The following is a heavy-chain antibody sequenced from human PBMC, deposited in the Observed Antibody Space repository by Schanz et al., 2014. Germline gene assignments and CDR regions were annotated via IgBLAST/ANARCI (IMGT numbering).Heavy chain of an antibody. V-gene: IGHV3-23*01. CDR3: ARGLIAAAGGAFDY. CDR2: ISGGGGTT. J-gene: IGHJ4*02. Sequence: EVQLMESGGGLVKPGGSLRLSCATSGFTLNNAWMNWVRQAPGRGLEWVSAISGGGGTTYYTDSVRGRFTMSRDNSKNTLYLQMNSLRAGDAAVYYCARGLIAAAGGAFDYWGQGTLVAVAA. CDR1: GFTLNNAW. D-gene: IGHD6-13*01.